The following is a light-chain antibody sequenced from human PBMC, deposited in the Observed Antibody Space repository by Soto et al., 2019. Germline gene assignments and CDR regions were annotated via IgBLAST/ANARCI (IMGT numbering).Light chain of an antibody. Sequence: ELTQAPGTISLYPGGGATLCCRASQSLSSSQLAWYTTKPGQAPRIIIHDESSRATGISDRFTGIRSGTECTLTLRSLQSEEGSVYYCKQSGRSQWT. CDR3: KQSGRSQWT. J-gene: IGKJ1*01. V-gene: IGKV3-20*01. CDR1: QSLSSSQ. CDR2: DES.